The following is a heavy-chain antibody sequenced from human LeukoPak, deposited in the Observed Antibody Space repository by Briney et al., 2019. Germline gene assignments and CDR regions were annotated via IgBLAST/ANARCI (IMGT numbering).Heavy chain of an antibody. Sequence: PSETLSLTCAVYGGSFSGYYWSWIRQPPGKGLERIGSIYYSGSTYYNPSLKSRVTISVDTSKNQFSLKLSSVTAADTAVYYCARQGIAVAGRDYWGQGTLVTVSS. J-gene: IGHJ4*02. CDR3: ARQGIAVAGRDY. V-gene: IGHV4-34*01. CDR2: IYYSGST. CDR1: GGSFSGYY. D-gene: IGHD6-19*01.